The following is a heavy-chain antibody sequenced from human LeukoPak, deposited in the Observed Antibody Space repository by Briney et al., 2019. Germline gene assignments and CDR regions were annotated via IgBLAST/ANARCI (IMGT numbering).Heavy chain of an antibody. J-gene: IGHJ6*03. Sequence: GGSLRLSCTASGFTFSSYSMNWVRQAPGKGLEWVSCITSSTSYIYYADSVKGRFTISRDNAESSLFLQMNSLRDEDTAVYYCARRIQLLSYYYYYYMDVWGKGTTVTISS. CDR1: GFTFSSYS. CDR2: ITSSTSYI. CDR3: ARRIQLLSYYYYYYMDV. V-gene: IGHV3-21*01. D-gene: IGHD2-2*01.